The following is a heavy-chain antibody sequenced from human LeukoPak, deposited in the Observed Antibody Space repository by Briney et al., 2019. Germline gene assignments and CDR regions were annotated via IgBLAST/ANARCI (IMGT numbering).Heavy chain of an antibody. CDR3: ARELIAARFDY. D-gene: IGHD6-6*01. CDR1: GFTFSSYW. CDR2: IKQDGSEK. Sequence: PGGSLRLSCAASGFTFSSYWMSWVRQAPGKGLEWVANIKQDGSEKYYVDSVKGRFTISGDNAKNSLYLQMNSLRAEDTAVYYCARELIAARFDYWGQGTLVTVSS. J-gene: IGHJ4*02. V-gene: IGHV3-7*01.